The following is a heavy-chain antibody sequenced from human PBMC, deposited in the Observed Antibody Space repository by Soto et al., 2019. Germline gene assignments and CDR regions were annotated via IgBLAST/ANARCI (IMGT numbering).Heavy chain of an antibody. CDR1: GYSLTTDY. V-gene: IGHV1-46*01. J-gene: IGHJ5*02. D-gene: IGHD3-22*01. CDR2: MNPSGSST. Sequence: QVQLVQSGAEVRKPGASVKVSCKASGYSLTTDYMHWVRQAPGQGLEWMAIMNPSGSSTSYPQKFQDRXXMXRXXSTGTVYMELRSLRSEDTAIYYCARDRSGFHWFDAWGQGTLVTVSS. CDR3: ARDRSGFHWFDA.